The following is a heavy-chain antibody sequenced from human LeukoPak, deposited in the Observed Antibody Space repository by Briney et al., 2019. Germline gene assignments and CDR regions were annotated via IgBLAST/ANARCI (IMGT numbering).Heavy chain of an antibody. D-gene: IGHD3-10*02. J-gene: IGHJ5*01. CDR1: GDSVSSKSGG. CDR2: TYYTSKWYN. CDR3: AREQLWSGPNRFDS. V-gene: IGHV6-1*01. Sequence: SQTLSLTCGISGDSVSSKSGGWNWIRQSRSRGLEWLGRTYYTSKWYNEYAVSMKSRITINSDTSKNQLSLHLDSVTPEDTTVYFCAREQLWSGPNRFDSWGQGTLVTVSS.